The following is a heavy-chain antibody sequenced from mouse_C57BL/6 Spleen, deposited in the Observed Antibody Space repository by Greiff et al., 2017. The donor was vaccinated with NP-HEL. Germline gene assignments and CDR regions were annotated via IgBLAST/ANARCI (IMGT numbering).Heavy chain of an antibody. CDR2: IRLKSDNYAT. D-gene: IGHD2-10*01. CDR3: TSSYDYDAMDY. J-gene: IGHJ4*01. V-gene: IGHV6-3*01. CDR1: GFTFSNYW. Sequence: EVKLMESGGGLVQPGGSMKLSCVASGFTFSNYWMNWVRQSPEKGLEWVAQIRLKSDNYATHYAESVKGRFTISRDDSKSSVYLQMNNLRAEDTGIYYCTSSYDYDAMDYWGQGTSVTVSS.